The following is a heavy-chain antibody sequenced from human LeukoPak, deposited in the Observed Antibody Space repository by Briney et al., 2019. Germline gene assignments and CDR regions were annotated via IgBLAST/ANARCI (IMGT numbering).Heavy chain of an antibody. D-gene: IGHD3-22*01. Sequence: PSETLSLTCTVSGGSISSYYWSWIRQPPGKGLEWIGYIYYSGSTNYNPSLKSRVTISVDTSKNQFSPKLSSVTAADTAVYYCARDLRHYDSSGPFDYWGQGTLVTVSS. V-gene: IGHV4-59*01. J-gene: IGHJ4*02. CDR1: GGSISSYY. CDR3: ARDLRHYDSSGPFDY. CDR2: IYYSGST.